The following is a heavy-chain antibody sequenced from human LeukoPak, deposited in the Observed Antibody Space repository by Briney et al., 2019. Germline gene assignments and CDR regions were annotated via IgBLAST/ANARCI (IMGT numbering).Heavy chain of an antibody. CDR3: ARELPRQWLRFGTFDY. J-gene: IGHJ4*02. CDR2: IYHSGST. CDR1: GYSISSGYY. Sequence: SETLSLTCTVSGYSISSGYYWGWIRQPPGKGLEWIGSIYHSGSTYYNPSLKSRVTISVDTSKNQFSLKLSSVTAADTAVYYCARELPRQWLRFGTFDYWGQGTLVTVSS. V-gene: IGHV4-38-2*02. D-gene: IGHD5-12*01.